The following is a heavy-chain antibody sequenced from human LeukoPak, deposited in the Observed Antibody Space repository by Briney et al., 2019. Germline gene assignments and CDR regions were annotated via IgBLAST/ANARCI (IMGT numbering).Heavy chain of an antibody. V-gene: IGHV3-30-3*01. J-gene: IGHJ4*02. Sequence: GGSLRLSCAASGFTFSSYAMHWVRQAPGKGLEWVAVISYDGSNKYYADSVKGRFTIFRVNSKNTLYLQMNSLRAEETAVYYCATGSQKPGIAVAGYFDYWGQGTLVTVSS. CDR3: ATGSQKPGIAVAGYFDY. CDR1: GFTFSSYA. CDR2: ISYDGSNK. D-gene: IGHD6-19*01.